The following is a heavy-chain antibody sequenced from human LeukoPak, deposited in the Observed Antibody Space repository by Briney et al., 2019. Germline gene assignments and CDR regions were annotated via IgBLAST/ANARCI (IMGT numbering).Heavy chain of an antibody. Sequence: PSETLSLTCTVSGGSINGYYCSWIRQPPGRGLEWIGRIYTSGSTNYNPSLKSRVTMSVDTSKNQFSLKLSSVTAADTAVYYCARDGALGYDRLDYWGQGTLVTVSS. CDR2: IYTSGST. J-gene: IGHJ4*02. V-gene: IGHV4-4*07. D-gene: IGHD5-12*01. CDR1: GGSINGYY. CDR3: ARDGALGYDRLDY.